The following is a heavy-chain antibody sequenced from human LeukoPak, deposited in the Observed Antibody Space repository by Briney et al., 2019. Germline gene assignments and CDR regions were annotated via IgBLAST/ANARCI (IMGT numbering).Heavy chain of an antibody. V-gene: IGHV4-4*07. D-gene: IGHD6-19*01. CDR3: ARDSSAVAGTIDY. Sequence: SETLSLTCTVSGGSISSYYWSWIRPPAGKGLEWIGRIYTSGSTNYNPSLKSRVTMSVDTSKNQFSLKLRSVTAADTAVYYCARDSSAVAGTIDYWGQGTLVTVSS. CDR2: IYTSGST. J-gene: IGHJ4*02. CDR1: GGSISSYY.